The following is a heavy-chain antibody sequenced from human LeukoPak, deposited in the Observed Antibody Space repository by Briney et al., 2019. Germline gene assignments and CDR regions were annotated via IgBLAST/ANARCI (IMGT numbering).Heavy chain of an antibody. J-gene: IGHJ3*02. V-gene: IGHV6-1*01. CDR3: ARDRGPHSSSDAFDI. CDR2: XYYRSKWYN. D-gene: IGHD6-13*01. Sequence: RXYYRSKWYNDYAVSVKSRITINPDTSKNQFSLQLNSVTPEDTAVYYCARDRGPHSSSDAFDIWGQGTMVTVSS.